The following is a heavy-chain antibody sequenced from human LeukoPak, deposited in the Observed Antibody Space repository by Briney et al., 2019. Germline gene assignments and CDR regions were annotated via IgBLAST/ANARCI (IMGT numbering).Heavy chain of an antibody. CDR3: ARAPGYSSLYYFDY. CDR1: GGSISSYY. Sequence: PSETLSLTCTVSGGSISSYYWSWIRQPPGKGLEWIGYIYHSGSTNYNPSLKSRVTISLVTSKNQFSLKLSSMTAADTAVYYCARAPGYSSLYYFDYWGQGTLVTVSS. D-gene: IGHD6-13*01. J-gene: IGHJ4*02. CDR2: IYHSGST. V-gene: IGHV4-59*01.